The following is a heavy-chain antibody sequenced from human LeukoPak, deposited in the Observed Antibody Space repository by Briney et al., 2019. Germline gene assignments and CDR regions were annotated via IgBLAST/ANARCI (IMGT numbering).Heavy chain of an antibody. CDR1: GYTFISYG. CDR3: ARGGEYYGSGSYSPTYYYYYMDV. CDR2: MNPNSGNT. V-gene: IGHV1-8*02. Sequence: ASVKVSCKASGYTFISYGISWVRQATGQGLEWMGWMNPNSGNTGYAQKFQGRVTMTRNTSISTAYMELSSLRSEDTAVYYCARGGEYYGSGSYSPTYYYYYMDVWGKGTTVTISS. D-gene: IGHD3-10*01. J-gene: IGHJ6*03.